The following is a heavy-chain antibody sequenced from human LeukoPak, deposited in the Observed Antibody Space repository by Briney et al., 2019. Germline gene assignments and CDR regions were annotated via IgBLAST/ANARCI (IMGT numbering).Heavy chain of an antibody. Sequence: QPGGSLRLYCAASGFTFSSHWMSWVRQAPGKGLEWVANIKQDESEKFYLDSVKGRFTISRDNAKNSLYLQMNSLRAEDTAVYYCARESRRYGSGSLNWFDPWGQGTLVTVSS. J-gene: IGHJ5*02. D-gene: IGHD3-10*01. CDR2: IKQDESEK. CDR3: ARESRRYGSGSLNWFDP. V-gene: IGHV3-7*01. CDR1: GFTFSSHW.